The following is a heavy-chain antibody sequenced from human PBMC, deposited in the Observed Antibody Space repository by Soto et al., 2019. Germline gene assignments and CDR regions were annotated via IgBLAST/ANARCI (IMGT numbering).Heavy chain of an antibody. D-gene: IGHD4-17*01. V-gene: IGHV1-8*01. Sequence: QVQLVQSGAEVKKPGASVKVSCKASGYTFTSYDINWVRQATGQGLEWMGWMNPNSGNTGYAQKFQGRVTMTRNTAISTAYMELSSLRSEDTAVYYCASQGTTVTSDAFDIWGQGTMVTVSS. CDR1: GYTFTSYD. CDR3: ASQGTTVTSDAFDI. J-gene: IGHJ3*02. CDR2: MNPNSGNT.